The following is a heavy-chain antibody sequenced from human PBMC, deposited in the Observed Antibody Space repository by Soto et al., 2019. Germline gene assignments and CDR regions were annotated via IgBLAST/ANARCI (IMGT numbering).Heavy chain of an antibody. CDR1: GASISSYH. Sequence: PSETLSLTCTVSGASISSYHWSWIRQTPGKGLEWIGYIYYSGSANYNPSLKSRATISVDTSKNQFSLKLSSVTAADTAVYYCARGSELFYDFWSGYAPYYYYGMDVWGQGTTVTVSS. D-gene: IGHD3-3*01. CDR3: ARGSELFYDFWSGYAPYYYYGMDV. CDR2: IYYSGSA. V-gene: IGHV4-59*01. J-gene: IGHJ6*02.